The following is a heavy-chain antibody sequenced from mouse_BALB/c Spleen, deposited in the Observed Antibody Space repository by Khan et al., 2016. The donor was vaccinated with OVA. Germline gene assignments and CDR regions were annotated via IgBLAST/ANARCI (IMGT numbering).Heavy chain of an antibody. CDR2: IRYSGVT. CDR1: GYSITSGYA. J-gene: IGHJ2*01. Sequence: EVQLQESGPGLVKPSQSLSFTCTVTGYSITSGYAWNWIRQFPGNKLEWMGYIRYSGVTSYTPSLKSRISITRDTSKNQFFLQLNSVTTEDTATYYCARGNYYGYYFDYWGQGTTLTVSS. D-gene: IGHD1-1*01. CDR3: ARGNYYGYYFDY. V-gene: IGHV3-2*02.